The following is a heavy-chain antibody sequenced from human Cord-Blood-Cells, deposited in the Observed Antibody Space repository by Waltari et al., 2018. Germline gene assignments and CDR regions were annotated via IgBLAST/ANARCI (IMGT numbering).Heavy chain of an antibody. CDR1: GGSISSSSSY. Sequence: QLQLQESGPGLVKPSETLSLTCTVSGGSISSSSSYWGWIRQPPGKGLEWIGSIYYCGSTYYNPSLKSRVTISVDTSKNQFSLKLSSVTAADTAVYYCARLTYDSSGYFIDYWGQGTLVTVSS. CDR2: IYYCGST. V-gene: IGHV4-39*01. J-gene: IGHJ4*02. CDR3: ARLTYDSSGYFIDY. D-gene: IGHD3-22*01.